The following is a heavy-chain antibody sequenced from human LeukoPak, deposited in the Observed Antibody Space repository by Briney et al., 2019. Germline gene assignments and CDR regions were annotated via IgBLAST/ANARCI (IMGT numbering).Heavy chain of an antibody. V-gene: IGHV3-30*02. D-gene: IGHD3-10*01. CDR1: GFTFSSYG. CDR3: AKNYYGSGSYYIHFDY. CDR2: IRYDGSNE. Sequence: GGSLRLSCAASGFTFSSYGMHWVRQAPGKGLEWVAFIRYDGSNEYYADSVKGRFTISRDNSKNTLYLQMNSLRTEDTAVYYCAKNYYGSGSYYIHFDYWGQGTLVTVSS. J-gene: IGHJ4*02.